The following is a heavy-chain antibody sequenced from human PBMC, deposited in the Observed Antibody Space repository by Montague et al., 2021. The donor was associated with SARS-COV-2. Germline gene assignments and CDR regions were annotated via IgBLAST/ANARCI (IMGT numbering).Heavy chain of an antibody. CDR1: GFTFDDYA. CDR2: ISWSSANI. J-gene: IGHJ6*02. V-gene: IGHV3-9*01. D-gene: IGHD3-10*01. CDR3: AKEGGYGSGGYRIRVYGMDV. Sequence: SLRLSCAASGFTFDDYAMHWVRQAPGKGLEWVSSISWSSANIGYXDSVKGRFTISRDNAKNSLYLQMNNLRAEDTALYYCAKEGGYGSGGYRIRVYGMDVWGQGTTVTVSS.